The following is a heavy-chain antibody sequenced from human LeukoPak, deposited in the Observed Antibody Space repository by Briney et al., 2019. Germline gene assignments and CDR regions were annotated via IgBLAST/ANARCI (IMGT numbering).Heavy chain of an antibody. D-gene: IGHD4-11*01. CDR2: IYYSGST. CDR1: GGSVSSGTYY. CDR3: ARDRVRGNSNPFFDY. Sequence: PSETLSLTCTVPGGSVSSGTYYWSWIRQPPGKGLEWIGYIYYSGSTNYNPSLKSRVTISVNTSKNQFSLKLSSVTAADTAVYYCARDRVRGNSNPFFDYWGQGTLVTVSS. J-gene: IGHJ4*02. V-gene: IGHV4-61*01.